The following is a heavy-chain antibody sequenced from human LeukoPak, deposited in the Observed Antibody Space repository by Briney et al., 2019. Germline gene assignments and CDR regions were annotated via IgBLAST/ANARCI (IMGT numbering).Heavy chain of an antibody. Sequence: GGSLRLSCAASGFTFSSYAMHWVRQAPGKGLEWVAVISYDGSNKYYADSVKGRFTISRDNSKNTLYLQMSSLRAEDTAVYYCARGAGYSYGADYWGQGTLVTVSS. CDR2: ISYDGSNK. J-gene: IGHJ4*02. V-gene: IGHV3-30*04. CDR3: ARGAGYSYGADY. D-gene: IGHD5-18*01. CDR1: GFTFSSYA.